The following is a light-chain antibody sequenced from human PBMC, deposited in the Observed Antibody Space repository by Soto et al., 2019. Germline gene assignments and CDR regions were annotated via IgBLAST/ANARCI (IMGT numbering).Light chain of an antibody. CDR3: CSYAGGSTYV. Sequence: QSALTQPASVSGSPGQSITISCTGTSSDIGTYNLVSWYQQHPGKAPKLMIYEGSKRPSGVSNRFSGSKSGNTASLTISGLQADGEAYYYCCSYAGGSTYVFGTGTKVTVL. J-gene: IGLJ1*01. CDR2: EGS. CDR1: SSDIGTYNL. V-gene: IGLV2-23*01.